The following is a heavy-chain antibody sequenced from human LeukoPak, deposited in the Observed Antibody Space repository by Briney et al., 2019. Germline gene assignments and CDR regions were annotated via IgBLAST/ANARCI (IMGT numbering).Heavy chain of an antibody. CDR2: IIPIFGTA. CDR3: AREGTITFGGVTLTAPDY. Sequence: SVNVSCKASGGTFSSYAISWVRQAPGQGLEWMGGIIPIFGTANYAQKFQGRVTITTDESTSTAYMELRSLRSDDTAVYYCAREGTITFGGVTLTAPDYWGQGTLVTVSS. CDR1: GGTFSSYA. J-gene: IGHJ4*02. V-gene: IGHV1-69*05. D-gene: IGHD3-16*01.